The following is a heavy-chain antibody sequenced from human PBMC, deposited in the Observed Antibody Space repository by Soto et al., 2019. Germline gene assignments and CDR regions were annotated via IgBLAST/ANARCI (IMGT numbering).Heavy chain of an antibody. CDR3: ARVVAAAGFGWFDP. CDR1: GYTFTSYA. Sequence: ASVKVSCKASGYTFTSYAMHWVRQAPGQRLEWMGWINAGNGNTKYSQKFQGRVTITRDTSASTAYMELSSLRSEDTAVYYCARVVAAAGFGWFDPRGQGTLVTVSS. CDR2: INAGNGNT. D-gene: IGHD6-13*01. V-gene: IGHV1-3*01. J-gene: IGHJ5*02.